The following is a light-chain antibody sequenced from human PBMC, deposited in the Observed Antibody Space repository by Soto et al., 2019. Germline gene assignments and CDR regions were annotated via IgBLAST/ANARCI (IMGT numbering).Light chain of an antibody. CDR1: SSDIGGYNY. Sequence: QSALTQPASVPGSPGQSIAISCTGTSSDIGGYNYVSWYQQHPGKAPKLMIYDVSNRPSGVSSRFSGSKSGNTASLTVSGLQAEDEADYYCSSYTTSSTYVFGTGTKLTV. J-gene: IGLJ1*01. CDR2: DVS. V-gene: IGLV2-14*01. CDR3: SSYTTSSTYV.